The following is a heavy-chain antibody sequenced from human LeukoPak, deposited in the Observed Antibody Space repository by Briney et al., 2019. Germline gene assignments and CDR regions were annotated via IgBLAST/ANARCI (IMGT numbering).Heavy chain of an antibody. CDR1: GGSISSGGYY. CDR3: ARDPVGATYFDY. D-gene: IGHD1-26*01. CDR2: IYYSGST. J-gene: IGHJ4*02. V-gene: IGHV4-31*03. Sequence: PSETLSLTCTVSGGSISSGGYYWSWIRQHPGKGLEWIGYIYYSGSTYYNPSLKSRVTISVDTSENQFSLKLSSVTAADTAVCYCARDPVGATYFDYWGQGTLVTDSS.